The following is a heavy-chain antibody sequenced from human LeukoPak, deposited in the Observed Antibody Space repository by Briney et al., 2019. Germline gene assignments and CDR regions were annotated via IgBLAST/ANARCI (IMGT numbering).Heavy chain of an antibody. V-gene: IGHV3-23*01. CDR1: GFTFTTSG. Sequence: PGGSLRLSCAASGFTFTTSGMGWVRQAPGKGLEWVSSIGAGGDTYYVESLKGRFSISRDNSRSTLYLQMNGLGPEDTAVYYCVKDDAWHTDRFHDWGQGPLVTVSS. CDR3: VKDDAWHTDRFHD. J-gene: IGHJ4*02. CDR2: IGAGGDT. D-gene: IGHD5-12*01.